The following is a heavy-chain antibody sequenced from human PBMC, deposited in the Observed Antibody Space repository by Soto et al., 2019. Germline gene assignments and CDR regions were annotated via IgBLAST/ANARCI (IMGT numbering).Heavy chain of an antibody. CDR3: ARDLAIQLWLPHH. CDR2: INAGNGKT. Sequence: QVQLVQSGAEVKKPGASVKVSCKASGYTFTSYAMHWVRQAPGQRLEWMGWINAGNGKTKYSQKLQGRVTITRYTAAGTAYMELSSLRSEDTAVHYCARDLAIQLWLPHHWGQGTLGTVSS. D-gene: IGHD5-18*01. V-gene: IGHV1-3*01. J-gene: IGHJ5*02. CDR1: GYTFTSYA.